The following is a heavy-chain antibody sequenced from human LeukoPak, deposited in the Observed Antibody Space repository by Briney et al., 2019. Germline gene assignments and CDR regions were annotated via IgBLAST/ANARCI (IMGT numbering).Heavy chain of an antibody. J-gene: IGHJ4*02. CDR3: AKSRIVDRRGYFDY. Sequence: GGPLRLSCAASGFTFSNYAMTWLRQAPGKGLEWVSTITGSGNDAYYADSVKGRFTISRDNSKNMLYLQMNSLRAEDTAVYYCAKSRIVDRRGYFDYWGQGTLVTVSS. D-gene: IGHD2-15*01. CDR2: ITGSGNDA. V-gene: IGHV3-23*01. CDR1: GFTFSNYA.